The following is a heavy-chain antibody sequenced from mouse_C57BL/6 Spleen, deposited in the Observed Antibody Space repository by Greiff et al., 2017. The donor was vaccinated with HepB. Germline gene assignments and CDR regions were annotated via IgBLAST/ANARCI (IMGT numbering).Heavy chain of an antibody. CDR1: GYAFTNYL. CDR3: ADCYGSPWFAY. CDR2: INPGSGGT. Sequence: QVQLQQSGAELVRPGTSVKVSCKASGYAFTNYLIEWVKQRPGQGLEWIGVINPGSGGTNYNEKFKGKATLTADKSSSTAYMQLSSLTSEDSAVYFCADCYGSPWFAYWGQGTLVTVSA. J-gene: IGHJ3*01. V-gene: IGHV1-54*01. D-gene: IGHD1-1*01.